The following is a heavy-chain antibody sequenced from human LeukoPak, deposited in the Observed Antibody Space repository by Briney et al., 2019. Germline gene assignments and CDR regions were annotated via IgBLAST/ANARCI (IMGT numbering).Heavy chain of an antibody. V-gene: IGHV1-2*02. CDR1: GYTFSGPY. D-gene: IGHD6-19*01. CDR2: INPKSGDT. CDR3: ARDKGSSGWFYYYYFMDL. Sequence: ASVKVSRKASGYTFSGPYIHWVRQAPGQGLEWMGWINPKSGDTKYSQKFQGRVSMTSDTSIATAYMELSRLNSDDTAVYYCARDKGSSGWFYYYYFMDLWGRGTTVTVSS. J-gene: IGHJ6*03.